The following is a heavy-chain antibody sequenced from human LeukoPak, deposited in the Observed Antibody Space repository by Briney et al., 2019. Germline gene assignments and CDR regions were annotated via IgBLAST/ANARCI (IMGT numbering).Heavy chain of an antibody. Sequence: GASVKVSCKVSGYTLTELSMHWVRQAPGKGLEWMGGFDPEDGETIYAQKFQGRVTMTEDTSTDTAYMELSSMRSEDTAVYYFALFGLPAVVTVSYFDYWGQGPWSPSPQ. CDR1: GYTLTELS. CDR2: FDPEDGET. CDR3: ALFGLPAVVTVSYFDY. V-gene: IGHV1-24*01. J-gene: IGHJ4*02. D-gene: IGHD3-22*01.